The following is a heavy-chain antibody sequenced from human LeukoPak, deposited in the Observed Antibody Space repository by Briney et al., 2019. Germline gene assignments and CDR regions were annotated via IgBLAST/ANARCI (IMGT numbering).Heavy chain of an antibody. CDR2: IIPIFGTA. D-gene: IGHD6-13*01. J-gene: IGHJ5*02. CDR1: GGTFSSYA. Sequence: ASVKVSCKASGGTFSSYAISWVRQAPGQGLEWMGGIIPIFGTANYAQKFQGRVTITADESTSTAYMELSSLRSEDTAVYYCARGLRAAARISYWFDPWGQGTLVTVSS. CDR3: ARGLRAAARISYWFDP. V-gene: IGHV1-69*13.